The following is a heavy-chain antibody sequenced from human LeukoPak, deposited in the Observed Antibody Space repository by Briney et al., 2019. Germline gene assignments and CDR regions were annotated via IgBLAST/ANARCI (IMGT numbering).Heavy chain of an antibody. D-gene: IGHD2-15*01. J-gene: IGHJ4*02. V-gene: IGHV3-74*03. Sequence: GGSLRLSCVASGLTFSGHWMHWVRQVPGKGLMAVSRITPDGNAAAYADSVKGRFTISRDNAKNTLYLEMNSLTAEDTALYHCTRSGYSNGYDYWGQGTLVTVSP. CDR1: GLTFSGHW. CDR2: ITPDGNAA. CDR3: TRSGYSNGYDY.